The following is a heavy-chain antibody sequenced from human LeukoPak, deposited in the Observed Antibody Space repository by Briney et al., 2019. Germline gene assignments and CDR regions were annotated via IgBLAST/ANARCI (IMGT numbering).Heavy chain of an antibody. Sequence: ASVKVSCKASGYTFTSYYMHWVRQAPGQGLEWMGIINPSGGSTSYAQKFQGRVTMTRDMSTSTVYMELSSLRSDDTAVYYCARPYYDSSGYPWGDAFDIWGQGTMVTVSS. V-gene: IGHV1-46*01. J-gene: IGHJ3*02. CDR1: GYTFTSYY. D-gene: IGHD3-22*01. CDR3: ARPYYDSSGYPWGDAFDI. CDR2: INPSGGST.